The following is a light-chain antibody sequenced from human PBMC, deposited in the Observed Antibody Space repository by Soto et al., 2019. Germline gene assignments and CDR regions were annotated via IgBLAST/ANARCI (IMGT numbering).Light chain of an antibody. V-gene: IGLV2-14*01. CDR1: SSDVGGYNH. J-gene: IGLJ1*01. CDR3: SSYASTSSYV. Sequence: QSALTQPASVSGSPGQSITISCTGTSSDVGGYNHVSWYQQHPGKAPKLMIYEVRNRPSGVSDRFSASKSGNTASLTISGLQAEDEADYHCSSYASTSSYVFGTGTKVTVL. CDR2: EVR.